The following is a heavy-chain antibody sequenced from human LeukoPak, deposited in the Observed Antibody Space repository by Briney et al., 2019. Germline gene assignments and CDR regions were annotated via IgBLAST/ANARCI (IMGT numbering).Heavy chain of an antibody. CDR2: ISWNSGSI. D-gene: IGHD4-17*01. CDR3: AKDIGSYGDYASFDY. CDR1: GFTFDDYA. V-gene: IGHV3-9*03. Sequence: GGSLRLSCAASGFTFDDYAMHWLRQAPGKGLEWVSGISWNSGSIGYADSVKGRFTISRDNAKNSLYLQMNSLRAEDMALYYCAKDIGSYGDYASFDYWGQGTLVTVSS. J-gene: IGHJ4*02.